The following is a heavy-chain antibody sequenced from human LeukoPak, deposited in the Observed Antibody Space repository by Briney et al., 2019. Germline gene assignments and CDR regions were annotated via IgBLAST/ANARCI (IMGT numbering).Heavy chain of an antibody. CDR2: IWYDGSNK. J-gene: IGHJ4*02. CDR3: ARDPRQLYYFDY. CDR1: GFTFSSYG. D-gene: IGHD6-6*01. Sequence: GGSLRLSCAASGFTFSSYGMHWVRQAPGKGLEWVAVIWYDGSNKYYADSVKGRFTISRDNSKNTLYLQMNSLRAEDTAVYYCARDPRQLYYFDYWGQGTLVTVSS. V-gene: IGHV3-33*01.